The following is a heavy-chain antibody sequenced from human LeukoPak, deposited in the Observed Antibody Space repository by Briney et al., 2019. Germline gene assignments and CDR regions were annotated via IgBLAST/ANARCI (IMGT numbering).Heavy chain of an antibody. CDR3: VSRRGGEADY. J-gene: IGHJ4*02. D-gene: IGHD2-15*01. Sequence: SVKVSCKASGGTFSSYAISWVRQAPGQGLEWMGGIIPIFGTANYAQKFQGGVTITADESTSTAYMELSSLRSEDTAVYYCVSRRGGEADYWGQGTLVTVSS. CDR1: GGTFSSYA. V-gene: IGHV1-69*01. CDR2: IIPIFGTA.